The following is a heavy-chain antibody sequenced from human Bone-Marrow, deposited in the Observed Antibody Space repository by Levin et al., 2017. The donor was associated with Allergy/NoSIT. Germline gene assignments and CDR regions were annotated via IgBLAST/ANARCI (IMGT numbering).Heavy chain of an antibody. D-gene: IGHD2-15*01. V-gene: IGHV3-21*01. J-gene: IGHJ4*02. CDR2: ISSSSSYI. CDR1: GFTFSSYS. CDR3: ARDTRGSKGFGLDY. Sequence: PGESLKISCAASGFTFSSYSMNWVRQAPGKGLEWVSSISSSSSYIYYADSVKGRFTISRDNAKNSLYLQMNSLRAEDTAVYYCARDTRGSKGFGLDYWGQGTLVTVSS.